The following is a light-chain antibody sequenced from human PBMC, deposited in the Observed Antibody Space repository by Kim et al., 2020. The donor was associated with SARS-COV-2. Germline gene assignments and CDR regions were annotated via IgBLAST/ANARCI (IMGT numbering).Light chain of an antibody. CDR3: QQYYSYPPA. CDR2: ATS. Sequence: ASTGDRVTNPGRARQGISSYLAWYQQKPGKAPKHLIYATSTLQSGVPARFSGSGSGTDFTLTISCLQSEDFATYYCQQYYSYPPAFGQGTRLEIK. V-gene: IGKV1-8*01. J-gene: IGKJ5*01. CDR1: QGISSY.